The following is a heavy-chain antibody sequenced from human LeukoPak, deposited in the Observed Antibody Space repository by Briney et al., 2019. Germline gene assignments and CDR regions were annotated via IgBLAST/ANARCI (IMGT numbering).Heavy chain of an antibody. Sequence: KASETLSLTCAVSGGSFSDYYWSWIRQPPGKGLEWIGEINHSGSTNYHPSLKSRVTISVDTSKNHFSLNLSSVTAADTAVYYCARAPFYYGLGSPINWGQGTLVTVSS. D-gene: IGHD3-10*01. J-gene: IGHJ4*02. CDR2: INHSGST. CDR3: ARAPFYYGLGSPIN. V-gene: IGHV4-34*01. CDR1: GGSFSDYY.